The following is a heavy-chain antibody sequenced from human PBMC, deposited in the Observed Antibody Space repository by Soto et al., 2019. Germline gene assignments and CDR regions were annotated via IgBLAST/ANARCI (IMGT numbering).Heavy chain of an antibody. CDR2: IYFTGSTHSGST. D-gene: IGHD5-18*01. V-gene: IGHV4-59*11. Sequence: QVQLQESGPGLVKPSETLSLTCSVSDDSIRTHYWTWIRQAPGKGLEWIGYIYFTGSTHSGSTSYNPSLKSRGSMSLDTSKKRVSLKLRSVTAADTGVYYCAKYVDTTSETEAFDIWGQGTMVTVSS. J-gene: IGHJ3*02. CDR3: AKYVDTTSETEAFDI. CDR1: DDSIRTHY.